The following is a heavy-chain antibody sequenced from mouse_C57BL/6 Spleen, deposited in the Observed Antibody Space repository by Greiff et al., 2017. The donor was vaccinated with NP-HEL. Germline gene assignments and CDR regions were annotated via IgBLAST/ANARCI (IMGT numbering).Heavy chain of an antibody. Sequence: VQLQESGAELVKPGASVKISCKASGYAFSSYWMNWVKQRPGKGLEWIGQIYPGDGDTNYNGKFKGKATLTADKSSSTAYRQLSSLTSEDSAVYVCARREAPGDFDVWGTGTTVTVAS. CDR2: IYPGDGDT. V-gene: IGHV1-80*01. CDR1: GYAFSSYW. CDR3: ARREAPGDFDV. D-gene: IGHD3-2*02. J-gene: IGHJ1*03.